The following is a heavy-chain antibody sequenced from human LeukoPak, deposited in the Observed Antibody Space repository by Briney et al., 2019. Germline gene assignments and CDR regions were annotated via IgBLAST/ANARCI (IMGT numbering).Heavy chain of an antibody. CDR3: ARDTREYYFDY. J-gene: IGHJ4*02. CDR2: IIPILGIA. CDR1: GGTFSSYA. Sequence: ASVTVSCKASGGTFSSYAISWVRQAPGQGLEWMGRIIPILGIANYAQKFQGRVTITADKSTSTAYMELSSLRSEDTAVYYCARDTREYYFDYWGQGTLVTVSS. D-gene: IGHD2-15*01. V-gene: IGHV1-69*04.